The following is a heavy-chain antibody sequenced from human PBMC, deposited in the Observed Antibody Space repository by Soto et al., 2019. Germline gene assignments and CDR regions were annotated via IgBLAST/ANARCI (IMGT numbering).Heavy chain of an antibody. CDR2: IKRKTDGGTT. CDR1: GFTFSDVW. J-gene: IGHJ4*02. V-gene: IGHV3-15*01. Sequence: EVQLVESGGGLVKPGGSLRLSCAASGFTFSDVWMTWVRQAPGKGLEWVGRIKRKTDGGTTDYAEPVKGRFTISRDDSKNTLYLQMNSLKSEDTDVYYCTSTLGYWGQGTLVTVSS. CDR3: TSTLGY.